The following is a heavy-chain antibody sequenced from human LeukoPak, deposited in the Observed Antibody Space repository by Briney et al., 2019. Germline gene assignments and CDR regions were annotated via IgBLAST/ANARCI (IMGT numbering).Heavy chain of an antibody. CDR3: AKRMDIVATAKDYFDY. V-gene: IGHV3-23*01. Sequence: PLGSLRLSRAPSGFTSCSYAISCVRQAPGKGLEWVSPISGMGGSTYYADYVKGLFTISRDNSKNTLYLQMNSLRAEDTAVYYCAKRMDIVATAKDYFDYWGQGTLVTVSS. J-gene: IGHJ4*02. D-gene: IGHD5-12*01. CDR1: GFTSCSYA. CDR2: ISGMGGST.